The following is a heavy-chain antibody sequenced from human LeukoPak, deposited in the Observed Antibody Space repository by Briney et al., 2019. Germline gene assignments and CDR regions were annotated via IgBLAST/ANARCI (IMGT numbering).Heavy chain of an antibody. Sequence: SETLSLTCTVSGGSISSYYWSWIRQPPGKGLEWIGSIYHSGSTYYNPSLKSRVTISVDTSKNQFSLKLSSVTAADTAVYYCARAKYSYAASGFDYWGQGTLVTVSS. D-gene: IGHD5-18*01. V-gene: IGHV4-38-2*02. CDR3: ARAKYSYAASGFDY. CDR2: IYHSGST. CDR1: GGSISSYY. J-gene: IGHJ4*02.